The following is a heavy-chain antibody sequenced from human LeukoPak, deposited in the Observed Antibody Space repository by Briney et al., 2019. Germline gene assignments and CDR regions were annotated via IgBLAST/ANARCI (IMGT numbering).Heavy chain of an antibody. V-gene: IGHV4-59*11. CDR3: AKHSSSWYYMWWFDP. CDR1: GGSISSHY. Sequence: SETLSLTCTVSGGSISSHYWSWIRQPPGKGLEWIGYIYYSGSTNYNPSLKSRVTISVDTSKNQFSLKLSSVTAAETAVYYCAKHSSSWYYMWWFDPWGQGTLVTVSS. D-gene: IGHD6-13*01. J-gene: IGHJ5*02. CDR2: IYYSGST.